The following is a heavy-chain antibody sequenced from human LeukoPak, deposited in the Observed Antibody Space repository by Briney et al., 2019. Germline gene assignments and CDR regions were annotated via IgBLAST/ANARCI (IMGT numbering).Heavy chain of an antibody. V-gene: IGHV3-20*04. Sequence: PGGSLRLSCAASGFTFDDYGLSWVRQAPGKGLEWVSGINWNGGGTRYADSVKGRFTISRDNAKNSLYLQMNSLRAEDTALYYCAISLAGGWELPTLFDYWGQGTLVTVSS. J-gene: IGHJ4*02. CDR3: AISLAGGWELPTLFDY. CDR1: GFTFDDYG. CDR2: INWNGGGT. D-gene: IGHD1-26*01.